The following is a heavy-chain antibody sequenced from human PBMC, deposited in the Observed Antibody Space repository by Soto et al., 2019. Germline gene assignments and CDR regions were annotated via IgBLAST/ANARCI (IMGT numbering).Heavy chain of an antibody. J-gene: IGHJ2*01. V-gene: IGHV3-23*01. CDR3: AKALRYCSGGSCYPNPNWYFDL. D-gene: IGHD2-15*01. CDR1: GFTFSSYA. CDR2: ISGSGGST. Sequence: EVQLLESGGGLVQPGGSLRLSCAASGFTFSSYAMSWVRQAPGKGLEWVSAISGSGGSTYYADSVKGRFTISRDNSKNTLYLQMNSLRAEDTAVYYCAKALRYCSGGSCYPNPNWYFDLWGRGTLVTVSS.